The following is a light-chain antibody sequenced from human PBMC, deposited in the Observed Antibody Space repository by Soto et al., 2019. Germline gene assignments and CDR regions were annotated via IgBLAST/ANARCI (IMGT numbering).Light chain of an antibody. CDR2: EGS. J-gene: IGLJ2*01. V-gene: IGLV2-23*01. CDR1: SRDVGTYTL. Sequence: QPVLTQPASVSGSPGQSITISCTGTSRDVGTYTLVSWYQHYPGKAPKLIFYEGSKRPSGVSNRFSASKTGRTASLTISGLQPEDEADYYCCSYAGSSSVVFGGGTKVTVL. CDR3: CSYAGSSSVV.